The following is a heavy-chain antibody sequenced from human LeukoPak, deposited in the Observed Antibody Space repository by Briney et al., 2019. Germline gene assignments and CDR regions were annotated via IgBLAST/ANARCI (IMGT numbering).Heavy chain of an antibody. V-gene: IGHV1-18*01. CDR3: ASRVAVAGTTNSGYFQH. J-gene: IGHJ1*01. CDR2: ISAYNGNT. D-gene: IGHD6-19*01. CDR1: GYTFTSYG. Sequence: ASVKVSCKASGYTFTSYGISWVRQAPGQGLEWMGWISAYNGNTNYAQKLQGRVTMTTDTSTSTAYMELSSLRSEDTAVYYCASRVAVAGTTNSGYFQHWGQGTLVTVSS.